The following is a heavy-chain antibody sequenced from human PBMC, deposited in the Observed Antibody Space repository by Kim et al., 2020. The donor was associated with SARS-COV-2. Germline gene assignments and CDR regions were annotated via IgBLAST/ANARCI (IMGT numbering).Heavy chain of an antibody. CDR1: GFTFSSYG. V-gene: IGHV3-30*18. CDR3: AKDKNYDFWSGYADY. Sequence: GGSLRLSCAASGFTFSSYGMHWVRQAPGKGLEWVAVISYDGSNKYYADSVKGRFTISRDNSKNTLYLQMNSLRAEDTAVYYCAKDKNYDFWSGYADYWGQGTLVTVSS. D-gene: IGHD3-3*01. J-gene: IGHJ4*02. CDR2: ISYDGSNK.